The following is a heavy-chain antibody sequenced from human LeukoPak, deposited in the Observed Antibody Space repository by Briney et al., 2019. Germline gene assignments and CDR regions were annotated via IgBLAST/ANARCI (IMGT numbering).Heavy chain of an antibody. V-gene: IGHV1-18*01. CDR3: ARDRGRQKWFQGFDP. CDR1: GYTFTTYG. CDR2: ISTYDGNT. D-gene: IGHD3-22*01. J-gene: IGHJ5*02. Sequence: GASVKVSCKASGYTFTTYGINWVRQAPGQGLEWMGWISTYDGNTNYAENLQGRVTMTTDTSTSTAYMELRSLRSDDTALYYCARDRGRQKWFQGFDPWGQGTLVTVSS.